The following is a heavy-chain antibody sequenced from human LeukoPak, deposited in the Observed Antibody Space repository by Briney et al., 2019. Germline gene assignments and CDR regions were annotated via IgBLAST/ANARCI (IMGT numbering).Heavy chain of an antibody. D-gene: IGHD1-14*01. J-gene: IGHJ6*03. CDR2: IIPIFGTA. CDR3: AGCTTRSYYYMDV. Sequence: SVKVSCKASGYTFTSYGISWVRQAPGQGLEWMGGIIPIFGTANYAQKFQGRVTITADESTSTAYMELSSLRSEDTAVYYCAGCTTRSYYYMDVWGKGTTVTVSS. CDR1: GYTFTSYG. V-gene: IGHV1-69*13.